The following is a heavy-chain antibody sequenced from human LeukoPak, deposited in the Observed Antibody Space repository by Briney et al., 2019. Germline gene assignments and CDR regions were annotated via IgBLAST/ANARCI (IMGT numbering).Heavy chain of an antibody. D-gene: IGHD3-10*01. V-gene: IGHV3-20*04. CDR1: GFTFDDYG. CDR2: IIWSGGST. CDR3: ARDDYGSGSWSDY. J-gene: IGHJ4*02. Sequence: PGGSLRLSCAASGFTFDDYGMSWVRQAPGKGLEWVSGIIWSGGSTGYAGSVKGRFTISRDNAKNSLYLQMNSLRAEDTALYYCARDDYGSGSWSDYWGQGTLVTVSS.